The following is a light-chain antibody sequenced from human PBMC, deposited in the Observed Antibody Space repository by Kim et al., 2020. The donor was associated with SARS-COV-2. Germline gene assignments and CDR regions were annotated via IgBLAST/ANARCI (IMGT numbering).Light chain of an antibody. CDR3: QQDYNLLPPT. CDR1: QSVSSSY. V-gene: IGKV3D-7*01. CDR2: GAS. Sequence: PGERVTLSCRASQSVSSSYLTWYQQKPGQAPRLLIYGASTRSTGIPARFSGSGSGTDFTLTISSLQPEDFAVYYCQQDYNLLPPTFGGGTKVDIK. J-gene: IGKJ4*01.